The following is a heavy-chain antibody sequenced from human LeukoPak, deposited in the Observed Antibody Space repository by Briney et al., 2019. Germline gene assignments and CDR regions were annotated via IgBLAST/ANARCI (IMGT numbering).Heavy chain of an antibody. CDR3: ARRGNYYDSSAYVYYYYMDV. CDR1: GGSISSYY. D-gene: IGHD3-22*01. CDR2: ISYSGTT. V-gene: IGHV4-59*06. J-gene: IGHJ6*03. Sequence: PSETLSLTCTVSGGSISSYYWSWIRQHPGKSLEWIGYISYSGTTYYNPSLKSRITVSLDTSENQFSLRLSSVTAADTAVYYCARRGNYYDSSAYVYYYYMDVWGKGTTVTVSS.